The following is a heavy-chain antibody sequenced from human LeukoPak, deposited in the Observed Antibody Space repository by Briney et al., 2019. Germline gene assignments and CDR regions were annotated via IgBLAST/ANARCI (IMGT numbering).Heavy chain of an antibody. D-gene: IGHD4-17*01. Sequence: PSETLSLTCAVSGDSISRGTYSWRWIRQPPGKGLEWIAYLYYSGSTYYNPSLKSRVTISVDTSKNQFSLKLSSVTAADTAVYYCARGVYGDYHDAFDIWGQGTMVTVSS. CDR1: GDSISRGTYS. CDR3: ARGVYGDYHDAFDI. V-gene: IGHV4-30-4*07. J-gene: IGHJ3*02. CDR2: LYYSGST.